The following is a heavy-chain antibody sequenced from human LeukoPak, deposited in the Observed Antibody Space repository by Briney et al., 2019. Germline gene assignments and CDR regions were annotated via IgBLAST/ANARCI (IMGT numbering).Heavy chain of an antibody. CDR1: GGSISGYH. CDR3: ARVPRSYYYYYCMDV. J-gene: IGHJ6*03. Sequence: SSETLSLTCNVSGGSISGYHWSWIRQPPGKGLEWLGYIYYSGSSNYNPSLKSRVTMSADTSKNQFSLKLSSVTAADTAVYYCARVPRSYYYYYCMDVWGKGTTVTVSS. V-gene: IGHV4-59*01. CDR2: IYYSGSS.